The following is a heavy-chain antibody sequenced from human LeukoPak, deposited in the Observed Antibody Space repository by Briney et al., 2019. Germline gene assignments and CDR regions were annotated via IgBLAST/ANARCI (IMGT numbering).Heavy chain of an antibody. CDR1: GFTFSSYS. CDR3: AREARITIFGVVTRDYFDY. J-gene: IGHJ4*02. Sequence: GGSLRLSCAASGFTFSSYSMNWVRQAPGKGLEWVSYISSSSSTIYYADSVKGRFTISRDNAMNSLYLQMNSLRAEDTAVYYCAREARITIFGVVTRDYFDYWGQGTLVTVSS. V-gene: IGHV3-48*01. CDR2: ISSSSSTI. D-gene: IGHD3-3*01.